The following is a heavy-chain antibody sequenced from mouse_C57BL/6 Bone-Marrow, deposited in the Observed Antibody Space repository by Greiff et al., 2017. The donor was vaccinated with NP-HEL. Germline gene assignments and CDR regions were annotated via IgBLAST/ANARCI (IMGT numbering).Heavy chain of an antibody. V-gene: IGHV1-15*01. CDR1: GYTFTDYE. CDR3: TRDSSGLGY. D-gene: IGHD3-2*02. CDR2: IDPETGGT. J-gene: IGHJ2*01. Sequence: QVQLQQPGAELVRPGASVTLSCKASGYTFTDYEMHWVKQTPVHGLEWIGAIDPETGGTAYNQKFKGKAILTADKSSSTAYMELRSLTSEDSAVYYCTRDSSGLGYWGQGTTLTVSS.